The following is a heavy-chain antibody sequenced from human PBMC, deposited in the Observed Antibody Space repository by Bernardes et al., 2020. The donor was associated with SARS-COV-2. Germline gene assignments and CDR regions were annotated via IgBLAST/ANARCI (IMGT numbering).Heavy chain of an antibody. J-gene: IGHJ6*02. V-gene: IGHV4-34*01. D-gene: IGHD6-6*01. CDR1: GGSFSGYY. CDR3: ARDFLIAARSSYGMDV. CDR2: INHSGST. Sequence: ETLSLTCAVYGGSFSGYYWSWVRQSPGKGLEWIGQINHSGSTNYNPSLKSRVTISRDNSKNTLYLQMNSLRAEDTAVYYCARDFLIAARSSYGMDVWGQGTTVTVSS.